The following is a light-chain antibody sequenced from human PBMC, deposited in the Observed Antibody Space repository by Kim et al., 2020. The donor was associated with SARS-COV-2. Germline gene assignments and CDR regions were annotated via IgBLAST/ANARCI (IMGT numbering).Light chain of an antibody. V-gene: IGLV2-23*02. CDR2: EVR. CDR3: CSYAGSNTFVI. J-gene: IGLJ2*01. Sequence: AITISCTGTSRDVGNYNLVSWYQQRQGKAPKLIIFEVRTRPSGVSNRFSGSKSGDTASLTISGLQAEDESDYYCCSYAGSNTFVIFGGGTQLTVL. CDR1: SRDVGNYNL.